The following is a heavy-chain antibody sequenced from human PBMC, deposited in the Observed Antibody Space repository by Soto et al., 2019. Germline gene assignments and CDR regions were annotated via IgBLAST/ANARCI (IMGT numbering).Heavy chain of an antibody. CDR3: ARDGAPPHLGELSFPY. V-gene: IGHV3-21*01. J-gene: IGHJ4*02. Sequence: GGSLRLSCAASGFTFSSYSMNWVRQAPGKGLEWVSSISSSSSYIYYADSVKGRFTISRDNAKNSLYLQMNSLRAEDTAVYYCARDGAPPHLGELSFPYWGQGTLVTVSS. CDR1: GFTFSSYS. D-gene: IGHD3-16*02. CDR2: ISSSSSYI.